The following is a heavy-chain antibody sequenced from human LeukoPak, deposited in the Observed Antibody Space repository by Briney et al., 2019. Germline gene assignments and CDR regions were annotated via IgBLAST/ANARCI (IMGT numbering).Heavy chain of an antibody. CDR1: GFTFSSYA. CDR2: ISGSGGST. CDR3: AKDNRETYYYDSSGPNDAFDI. D-gene: IGHD3-22*01. Sequence: GGSLRLSCAASGFTFSSYAMSWVRQAPGKGLEWVSAISGSGGSTYYADSVKGRFTISRDNSKNTLYLQMNSLRAEDTAVYYCAKDNRETYYYDSSGPNDAFDIWGQGTTVTVSS. V-gene: IGHV3-23*01. J-gene: IGHJ3*02.